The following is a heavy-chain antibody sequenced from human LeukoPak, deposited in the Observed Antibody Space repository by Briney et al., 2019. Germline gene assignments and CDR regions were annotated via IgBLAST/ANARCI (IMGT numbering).Heavy chain of an antibody. Sequence: QPGGSLRLSCTASGFTFGDYAMSWFRQAPGKGLEWVGFIRSKAYGGTTEYAASVKGRFTISRDDSKSIAYLQMNSLKTEDTAVYYCTRVDYGDYAGDAFDIWGQGTMVTVSS. V-gene: IGHV3-49*03. CDR1: GFTFGDYA. J-gene: IGHJ3*02. CDR2: IRSKAYGGTT. D-gene: IGHD4-17*01. CDR3: TRVDYGDYAGDAFDI.